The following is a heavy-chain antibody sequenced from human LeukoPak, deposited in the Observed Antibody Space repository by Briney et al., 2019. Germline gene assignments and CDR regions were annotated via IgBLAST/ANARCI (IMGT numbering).Heavy chain of an antibody. D-gene: IGHD2-21*02. J-gene: IGHJ4*02. CDR1: GFTFSSYA. V-gene: IGHV3-23*01. CDR2: ISGSGGST. CDR3: ARAVDDCYDY. Sequence: GGSLRLSCAASGFTFSSYAMSWVRQAPGKGLEWVSAISGSGGSTYYADSVKGRFTISRDNAKNSLCLQMNSLRAEDTAVYYCARAVDDCYDYWGQGTLVTVSS.